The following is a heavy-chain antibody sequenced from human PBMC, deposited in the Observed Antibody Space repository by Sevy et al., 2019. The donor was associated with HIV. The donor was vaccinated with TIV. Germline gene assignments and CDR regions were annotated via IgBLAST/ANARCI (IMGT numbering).Heavy chain of an antibody. V-gene: IGHV3-21*01. CDR3: AREDSNGVCYSH. J-gene: IGHJ4*02. CDR1: GITFTIYT. Sequence: GGSLRLSCAASGITFTIYTMNWVRQAPGKGLEWVSSISSSGSYIYYADSVKGRFTISRDNAKSSLYLQMNSLRAEDTAVYYCAREDSNGVCYSHWGQGTLVTVSS. D-gene: IGHD2-8*01. CDR2: ISSSGSYI.